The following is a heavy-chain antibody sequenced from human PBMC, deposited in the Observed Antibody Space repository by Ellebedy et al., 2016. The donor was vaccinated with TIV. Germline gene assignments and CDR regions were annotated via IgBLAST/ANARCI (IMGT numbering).Heavy chain of an antibody. D-gene: IGHD3-10*01. V-gene: IGHV3-30-3*02. CDR1: GGTFSSYA. CDR3: AKPPFYGSGSYWIDY. J-gene: IGHJ4*02. Sequence: SCXASGGTFSSYAMHWVRQAPGKGLEWVAVISYDGSNKYYADSVKGRFTISRDNSKNTLYLQMNSLRAEDTAVYYCAKPPFYGSGSYWIDYWGQGTLVTASS. CDR2: ISYDGSNK.